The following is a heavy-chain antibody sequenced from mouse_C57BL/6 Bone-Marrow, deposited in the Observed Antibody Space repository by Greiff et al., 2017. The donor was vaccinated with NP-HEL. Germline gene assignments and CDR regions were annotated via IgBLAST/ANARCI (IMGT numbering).Heavy chain of an antibody. V-gene: IGHV5-4*03. CDR3: ARGRDPWFAY. Sequence: EVKLVESGGGLVKPGGSLKLSCAASGFTFSSYAMSWVRQTPEKRLEWVATISDGGSYTYYPDNVKGRFTISRDNAKNNLYLQMSHLKSEDTAMYYCARGRDPWFAYWGQGTLVTVSA. CDR2: ISDGGSYT. J-gene: IGHJ3*01. CDR1: GFTFSSYA.